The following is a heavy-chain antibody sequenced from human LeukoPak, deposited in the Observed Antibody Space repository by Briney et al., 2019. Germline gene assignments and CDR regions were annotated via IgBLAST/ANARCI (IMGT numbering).Heavy chain of an antibody. CDR1: GFSFSDYY. V-gene: IGHV3-11*01. Sequence: GGSLRLSCAVSGFSFSDYYMSWVRQAPGKGLEWLSYISQSGNTIYYADSVKGRFTFSRDNAKNSVFLEMNSLRGEDTAVYYCAREGHTYGSDYWGQGTLVTVSS. CDR2: ISQSGNTI. D-gene: IGHD5-18*01. CDR3: AREGHTYGSDY. J-gene: IGHJ4*02.